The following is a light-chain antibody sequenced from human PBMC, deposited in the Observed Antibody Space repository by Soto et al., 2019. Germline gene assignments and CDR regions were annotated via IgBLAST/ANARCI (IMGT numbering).Light chain of an antibody. J-gene: IGKJ1*01. CDR2: GAS. CDR3: QQFGSSPRT. Sequence: VMTHSPSTLSVSPGERSTLSCISSQSVSNNYLAWYQQKPGQPPRLLIYGASSRATGIPDRFSGSGSGTDFTLTISRLEPEDFAVYYCQQFGSSPRTFGQGTNVDIK. CDR1: QSVSNNY. V-gene: IGKV3-20*01.